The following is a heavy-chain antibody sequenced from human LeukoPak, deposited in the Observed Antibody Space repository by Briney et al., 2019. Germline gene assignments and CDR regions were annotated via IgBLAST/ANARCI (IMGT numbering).Heavy chain of an antibody. D-gene: IGHD2-15*01. CDR1: GFTFSSYA. Sequence: GGSLRLSCAASGFTFSSYAMNWVRQAPGKGLEWVSVISGSGGSTYYADSVKGRFTISRDNSKNTLYLQMNSLRAEDTAVYYCARERCSGGSCFFLDYWGQGTLVTVSS. CDR2: ISGSGGST. CDR3: ARERCSGGSCFFLDY. V-gene: IGHV3-23*01. J-gene: IGHJ4*02.